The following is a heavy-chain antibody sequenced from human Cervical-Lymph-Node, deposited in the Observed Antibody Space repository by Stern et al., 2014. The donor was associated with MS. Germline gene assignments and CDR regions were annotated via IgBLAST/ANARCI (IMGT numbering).Heavy chain of an antibody. CDR1: GFTFSSYG. V-gene: IGHV3-33*01. CDR2: IWEDGSNK. CDR3: ARDCKLRYYYYGMDV. Sequence: VHLVESGGGVVQPGRSLRLSCAASGFTFSSYGMHWVRQAPGKGLEWVAVIWEDGSNKYYADSVKGRFTISRDNSKNTLYLQMNSLRAEDTAVYYCARDCKLRYYYYGMDVWGQGTTVTVSS. J-gene: IGHJ6*02. D-gene: IGHD1-26*01.